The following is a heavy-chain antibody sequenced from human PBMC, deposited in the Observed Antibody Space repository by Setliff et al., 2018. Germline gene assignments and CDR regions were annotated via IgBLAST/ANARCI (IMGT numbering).Heavy chain of an antibody. Sequence: GESLTISCKGSGYSFSNFWIGWVRQMPGKGLEWMGIIYPGDSHTRYSPSFQGQVTMSADKSINTAYLQWSNLKASDTAIYYCVRSLVGATYSVYFDYWGQGALVTVSS. V-gene: IGHV5-51*01. CDR1: GYSFSNFW. J-gene: IGHJ4*02. CDR3: VRSLVGATYSVYFDY. D-gene: IGHD1-26*01. CDR2: IYPGDSHT.